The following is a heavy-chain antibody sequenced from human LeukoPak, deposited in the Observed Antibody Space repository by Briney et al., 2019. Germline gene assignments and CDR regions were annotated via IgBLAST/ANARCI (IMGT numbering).Heavy chain of an antibody. J-gene: IGHJ4*02. CDR2: ISGSGGRT. CDR3: AKDRAYGDYGVYYFDY. CDR1: GFTFSSYA. D-gene: IGHD4-17*01. V-gene: IGHV3-23*01. Sequence: GGSLRLSCAASGFTFSSYAMSWVRQAPGKGLEWVSAISGSGGRTYYADSVKGRFTISRDNSKNTLYLQMNSLRAEDTAVYYCAKDRAYGDYGVYYFDYWGQGTLVTVSS.